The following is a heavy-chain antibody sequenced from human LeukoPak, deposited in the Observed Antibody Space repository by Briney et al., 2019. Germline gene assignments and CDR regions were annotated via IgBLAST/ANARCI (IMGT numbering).Heavy chain of an antibody. Sequence: PSETLSLTCTVSGGSISSGSYCWSWIRQPAGKGLEWIGHIYNSGSTNNNPSLKSRVTISVDKSKNQFSLKLSSVTAADTAVYYCAKESNSSDNWYFDLWGRGTLVTVSS. V-gene: IGHV4-61*10. J-gene: IGHJ2*01. CDR3: AKESNSSDNWYFDL. CDR1: GGSISSGSYC. CDR2: IYNSGST. D-gene: IGHD2/OR15-2a*01.